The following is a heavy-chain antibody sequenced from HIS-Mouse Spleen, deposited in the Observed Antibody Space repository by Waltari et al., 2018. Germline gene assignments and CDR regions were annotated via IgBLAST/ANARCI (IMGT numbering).Heavy chain of an antibody. J-gene: IGHJ3*02. CDR3: AKDMFSGSYSARINDAFDI. CDR2: ISWDGGST. V-gene: IGHV3-43D*03. D-gene: IGHD1-26*01. Sequence: EVQLVESGGVVVQPGGSLRLSCAASGFTFDDYAMHWVRQAPGKGLEWVSLISWDGGSTYYADSVKGRFTISRDNSKNSLYLQMNSLRAEDTALYYCAKDMFSGSYSARINDAFDIWGQGTMVTVSS. CDR1: GFTFDDYA.